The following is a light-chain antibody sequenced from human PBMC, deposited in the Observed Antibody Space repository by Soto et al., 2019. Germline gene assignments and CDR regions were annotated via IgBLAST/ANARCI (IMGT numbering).Light chain of an antibody. CDR1: SSNIGAGYD. J-gene: IGLJ3*02. CDR2: DNN. CDR3: QSYDSSLSGSV. V-gene: IGLV1-40*01. Sequence: QLVLTQPPSVSGAPGQRVTISCTGSSSNIGAGYDVHWYQQLPGTAPKLLIYDNNNRPSGVPDRFSGSKSDILASLAITGLQAEDEADYYCQSYDSSLSGSVFGGGTKLTVL.